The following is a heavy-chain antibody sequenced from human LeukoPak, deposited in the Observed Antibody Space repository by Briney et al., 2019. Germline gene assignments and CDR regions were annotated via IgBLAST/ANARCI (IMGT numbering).Heavy chain of an antibody. D-gene: IGHD6-6*01. CDR3: ARPTSGGYDSSFDY. CDR1: GYTFTTYW. J-gene: IGHJ4*02. V-gene: IGHV5-51*01. Sequence: GESLKISGKGSGYTFTTYWFGWVRQMPGKGLEWMGSIYPGDSDTRYNPSIQGQVTISADKSINTAYLQWSSLKASDTAMYYCARPTSGGYDSSFDYWGQGTLVTVSS. CDR2: IYPGDSDT.